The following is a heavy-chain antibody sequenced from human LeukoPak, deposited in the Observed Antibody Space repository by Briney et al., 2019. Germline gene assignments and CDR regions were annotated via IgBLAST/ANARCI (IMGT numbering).Heavy chain of an antibody. V-gene: IGHV3-23*01. D-gene: IGHD1-7*01. Sequence: GSLGLSCAASGFTFTSYSMSWVRQAPGKGLEWVSGTSDRGDYTYYADSVKGRFTISRDSSKNTLFLQMNSLRAEDTALYFCARKAQYNGHYPLDYWGQGTLVTVSS. J-gene: IGHJ4*02. CDR3: ARKAQYNGHYPLDY. CDR2: TSDRGDYT. CDR1: GFTFTSYS.